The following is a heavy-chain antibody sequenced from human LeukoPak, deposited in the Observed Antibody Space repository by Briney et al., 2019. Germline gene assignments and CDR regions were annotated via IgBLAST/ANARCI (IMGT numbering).Heavy chain of an antibody. V-gene: IGHV1-46*01. D-gene: IGHD6-13*01. CDR2: INPSGGST. J-gene: IGHJ4*02. CDR3: ARDLSIGLQGIAGLALQYYFDY. Sequence: ASVKVSCKASGYTFTSYYMHWVRQAPGQGLEWMGIINPSGGSTSYAQKFQGRVTMTRDTSTSTVYMELSSLRSEDTAVYYCARDLSIGLQGIAGLALQYYFDYWGQGTLVTASS. CDR1: GYTFTSYY.